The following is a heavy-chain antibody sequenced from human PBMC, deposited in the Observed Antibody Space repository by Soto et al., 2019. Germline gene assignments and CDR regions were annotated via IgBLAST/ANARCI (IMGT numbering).Heavy chain of an antibody. CDR1: GGSISSYY. CDR3: ARDRGGVASNWFDP. D-gene: IGHD3-10*01. V-gene: IGHV4-59*01. CDR2: IHYSGST. J-gene: IGHJ5*02. Sequence: SETLSLTCTVSGGSISSYYWSWIRQPPGKGLEWIGYIHYSGSTNYNPSLKSRVTISVDTSKNQFSLKLSSVTAADTAVYYCARDRGGVASNWFDPWGQGTLVTVSS.